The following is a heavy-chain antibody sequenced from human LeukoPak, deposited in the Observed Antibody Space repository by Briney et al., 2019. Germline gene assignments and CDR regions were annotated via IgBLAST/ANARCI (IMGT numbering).Heavy chain of an antibody. Sequence: PGGPLRLSRAASGFTFSSYRMHWVRQAPGKALVWVSRINNDGSSTSYADSVKGRFTISRDNAKNTLYLQMNSLRAEDTAVYYCVRGALNFRYLPSGFDYWGQGTLVTVSS. J-gene: IGHJ4*02. CDR2: INNDGSST. CDR3: VRGALNFRYLPSGFDY. CDR1: GFTFSSYR. D-gene: IGHD1-26*01. V-gene: IGHV3-74*01.